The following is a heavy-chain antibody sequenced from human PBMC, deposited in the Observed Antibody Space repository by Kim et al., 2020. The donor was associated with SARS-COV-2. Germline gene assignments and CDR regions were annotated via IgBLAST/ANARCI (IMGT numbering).Heavy chain of an antibody. CDR2: INTNTGNP. D-gene: IGHD3-10*01. Sequence: ASVKVSCKDSGYTFTSYAMNWVRQAPGQGLEWMGWINTNTGNPTYAQGFTGRFVFSLDTSVSTAYLQISSLKAEDTAVYYCARYYYGSWSYYMRVYYFDYWGQGTLVTVYS. CDR1: GYTFTSYA. J-gene: IGHJ4*02. V-gene: IGHV7-4-1*02. CDR3: ARYYYGSWSYYMRVYYFDY.